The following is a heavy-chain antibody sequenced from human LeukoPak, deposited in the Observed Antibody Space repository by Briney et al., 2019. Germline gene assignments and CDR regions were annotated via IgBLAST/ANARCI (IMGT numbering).Heavy chain of an antibody. D-gene: IGHD4-11*01. CDR3: ARSATVTIWFDP. Sequence: PSETLSLTCTVSGGSISSSSYYWGWIRQPPGKGLEWIGSIYYSGSTYYNPSLKSRVTISVDTSKNQFSLKLSSVTAADTAVYYCARSATVTIWFDPWGQGTLVTVSS. J-gene: IGHJ5*02. CDR2: IYYSGST. CDR1: GGSISSSSYY. V-gene: IGHV4-39*01.